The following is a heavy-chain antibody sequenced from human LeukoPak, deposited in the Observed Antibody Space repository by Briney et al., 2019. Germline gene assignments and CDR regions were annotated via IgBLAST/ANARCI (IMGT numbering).Heavy chain of an antibody. Sequence: SGPALVHPTPPLTLTCTFSGFSLSTSGMCVSWIRQPPGKALEWLARIDWDDDKYYSTSLKTRLTISKDASKNQVVLTMTNMDPVDTATYYCARIRVATGFDYWGQGTLVTVSS. J-gene: IGHJ4*02. D-gene: IGHD5-12*01. CDR1: GFSLSTSGMC. CDR2: IDWDDDK. V-gene: IGHV2-70*11. CDR3: ARIRVATGFDY.